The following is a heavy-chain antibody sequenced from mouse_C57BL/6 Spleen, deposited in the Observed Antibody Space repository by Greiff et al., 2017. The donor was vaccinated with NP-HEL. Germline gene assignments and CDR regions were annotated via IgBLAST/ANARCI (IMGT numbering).Heavy chain of an antibody. Sequence: DVKLQESGPGLVKPSQSLSLTCSVTGYSITSGYYWNWIRQFPGNKLEWMGYISYDGSNNYNPSLKNRISITRDTSKNQFFLKLNSVTTEDTATYCCAREGTTVPFAYWGQGTLVTVSA. CDR3: AREGTTVPFAY. D-gene: IGHD1-1*01. V-gene: IGHV3-6*01. CDR2: ISYDGSN. CDR1: GYSITSGYY. J-gene: IGHJ3*01.